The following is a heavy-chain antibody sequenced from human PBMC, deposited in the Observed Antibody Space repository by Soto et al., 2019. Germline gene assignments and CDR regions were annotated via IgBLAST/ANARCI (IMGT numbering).Heavy chain of an antibody. Sequence: GGSLRLSCAASGFTFSTYSMNWVRQAPGKGLEWVSYIRGSGTTIYYADSVKGRFTVSRDNAKNSLYLQMNSLRHEDTAVYYYARSRGRATGGYWGQGTLVTVSS. J-gene: IGHJ4*02. CDR3: ARSRGRATGGY. V-gene: IGHV3-48*02. D-gene: IGHD6-19*01. CDR2: IRGSGTTI. CDR1: GFTFSTYS.